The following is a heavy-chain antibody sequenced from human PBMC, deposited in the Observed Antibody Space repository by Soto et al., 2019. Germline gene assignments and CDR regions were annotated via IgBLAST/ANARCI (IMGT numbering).Heavy chain of an antibody. CDR1: GFSFTTAGVA. V-gene: IGHV2-5*01. D-gene: IGHD5-12*01. J-gene: IGHJ4*02. CDR3: AHSDGGYEIIYFDY. Sequence: GSGPTLVNPTQTLTLTCTFSGFSFTTAGVAVGWIRQTPGGALEWLTLIYYNDDRRFSPSLKTRLTITGDTSKKQVVLSLTNVDPGDTATYFCAHSDGGYEIIYFDYWGQGIPVTVSS. CDR2: IYYNDDR.